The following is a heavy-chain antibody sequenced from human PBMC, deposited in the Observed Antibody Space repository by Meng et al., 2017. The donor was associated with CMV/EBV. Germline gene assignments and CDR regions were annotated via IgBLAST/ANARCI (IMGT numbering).Heavy chain of an antibody. CDR1: LCTFNSYT. Sequence: SSVPVSCKASLCTFNSYTISWVRQAPGQGLEWMGRIIPILYTINYAQKFQGRVLINADKSTSTAYMELSSLIFEDTAVYYCATLLYCSSNSCYNVFQHWGQGTLVTVSS. CDR2: IIPILYTI. D-gene: IGHD2-2*02. CDR3: ATLLYCSSNSCYNVFQH. V-gene: IGHV1-69*08. J-gene: IGHJ1*01.